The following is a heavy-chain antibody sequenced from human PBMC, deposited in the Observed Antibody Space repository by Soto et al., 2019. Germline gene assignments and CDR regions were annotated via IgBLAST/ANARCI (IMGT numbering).Heavy chain of an antibody. D-gene: IGHD2-2*01. J-gene: IGHJ6*02. CDR3: ARDRGYCSSTSCNYYYGMDV. CDR1: GGSISGYD. Sequence: SETLCLTCTVSGGSISGYDGSWIRQPPGKGLEWIGYIYYSGSTNYNPSLKSRVTISVDTSKNQFSLKLSSVTAADTAVYYCARDRGYCSSTSCNYYYGMDVWGQGTTVTVSS. V-gene: IGHV4-59*01. CDR2: IYYSGST.